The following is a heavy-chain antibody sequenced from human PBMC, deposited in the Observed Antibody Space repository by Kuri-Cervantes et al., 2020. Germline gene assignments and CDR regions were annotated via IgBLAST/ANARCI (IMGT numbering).Heavy chain of an antibody. CDR2: ISYDGSNK. Sequence: GESLRLSCAASGFTFSSYAMHWVRQAPGKGLEWVAVISYDGSNKYYADSVKGRFTISRDNSKNTLYLQMNSLRAEDTAVYYCAAASKLRAFDIWGQGTMVTVSS. V-gene: IGHV3-30-3*01. CDR3: AAASKLRAFDI. CDR1: GFTFSSYA. D-gene: IGHD6-25*01. J-gene: IGHJ3*02.